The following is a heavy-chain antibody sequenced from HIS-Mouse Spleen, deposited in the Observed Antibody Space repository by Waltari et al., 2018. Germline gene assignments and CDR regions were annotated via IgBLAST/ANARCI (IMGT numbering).Heavy chain of an antibody. CDR3: ERESPYSSSWYDWYFDL. V-gene: IGHV4-39*07. D-gene: IGHD6-13*01. CDR1: GGSISSSSYY. Sequence: QLQLQESGPGLVKPSETLSLTCTVSGGSISSSSYYLGWFRQPPGKGLGGVGSISYSGSTSHNPSLKRRVTITVATSKSKFSLKRRSGTAADPAVYYCERESPYSSSWYDWYFDLWGRGTLVTVAS. J-gene: IGHJ2*01. CDR2: ISYSGST.